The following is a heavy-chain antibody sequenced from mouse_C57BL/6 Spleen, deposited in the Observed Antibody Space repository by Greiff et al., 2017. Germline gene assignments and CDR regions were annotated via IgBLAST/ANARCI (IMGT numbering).Heavy chain of an antibody. CDR3: ARMGGYAMDY. J-gene: IGHJ4*01. V-gene: IGHV14-2*01. CDR1: GFNIKASY. D-gene: IGHD1-1*02. CDR2: FDPDDGAT. Sequence: VQLQQSGAELVKPGASVKLSCTASGFNIKASYMHWVKHRTYPGLELIGRFDPDDGATKYDPKFQGKATITASTSSTTAYLQLSSLTAEDTAAYYCARMGGYAMDYWGQGTSVTVSS.